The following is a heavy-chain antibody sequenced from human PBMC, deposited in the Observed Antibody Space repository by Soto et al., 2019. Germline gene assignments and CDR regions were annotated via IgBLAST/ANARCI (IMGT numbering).Heavy chain of an antibody. CDR3: ARVLTIYDILTGPDLYYGMDV. V-gene: IGHV3-48*02. J-gene: IGHJ6*02. D-gene: IGHD3-9*01. CDR2: ISSSSSTI. Sequence: GGSLRLSCAASGFTFSSYSMNWVRQAPGKGLEWVSYISSSSSTIYYADSVKGRFTISRDNAKNSLYLQMNSLRDEDTAVYYCARVLTIYDILTGPDLYYGMDVWGQGTTVTVSS. CDR1: GFTFSSYS.